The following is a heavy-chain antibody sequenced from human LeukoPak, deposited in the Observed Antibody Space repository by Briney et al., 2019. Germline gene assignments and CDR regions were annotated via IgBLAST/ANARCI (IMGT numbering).Heavy chain of an antibody. V-gene: IGHV4-59*01. CDR3: ARDSSGWYVASWYFDL. J-gene: IGHJ2*01. CDR1: GASINNYY. Sequence: TSETLSLTCSVSGASINNYYWNWIRQPPGKGLEWIGYIYYSGSTNYNPSLKSRVTISVDTSKNQFSLKLSSVTAADTAVYYCARDSSGWYVASWYFDLWGRGTLVTVSS. CDR2: IYYSGST. D-gene: IGHD6-19*01.